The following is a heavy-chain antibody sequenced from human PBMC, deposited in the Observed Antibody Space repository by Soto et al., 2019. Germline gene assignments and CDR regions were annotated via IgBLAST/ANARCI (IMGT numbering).Heavy chain of an antibody. J-gene: IGHJ3*02. CDR3: ARDPLTRYCSGPSCYLGYAFDI. CDR1: GYTFTSFG. V-gene: IGHV1-18*01. CDR2: ISAYNGNT. D-gene: IGHD2-2*01. Sequence: GASVKVSCKASGYTFTSFGISWVRQAPRQGLEWMGWISAYNGNTKYAQKFQGRVTITTDTSTSTAFMELRSLRSDDTAVYYCARDPLTRYCSGPSCYLGYAFDIWGQGTMVTVS.